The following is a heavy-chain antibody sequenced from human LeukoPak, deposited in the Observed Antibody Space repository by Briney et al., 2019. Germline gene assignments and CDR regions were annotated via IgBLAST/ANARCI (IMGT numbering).Heavy chain of an antibody. CDR2: INPNTGGT. Sequence: GASVKVSCKASGYTFIGYYMHWVRQAPGQGLEWMGWINPNTGGTNYAQNFLGRVTMTRDTSTSTAYMDLSLLTSDDTAVYYCARGGDLYGVVTPIHLAYWGQGTQVTVSS. J-gene: IGHJ4*02. D-gene: IGHD2-21*02. V-gene: IGHV1-2*02. CDR3: ARGGDLYGVVTPIHLAY. CDR1: GYTFIGYY.